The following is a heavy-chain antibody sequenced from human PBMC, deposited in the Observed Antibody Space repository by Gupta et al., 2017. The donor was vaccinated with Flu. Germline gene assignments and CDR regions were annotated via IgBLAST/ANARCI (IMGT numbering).Heavy chain of an antibody. CDR3: ARSTETLDYYYYGMDV. Sequence: QVQLVESGGGVVQPGRSLRLSCATSGFTFNNYGMHWARQAPGKGLEWVAVIWSDGSNKYYADSGKGRFTVSRDDSKNTLYLQMNSLRAEDTAVYYCARSTETLDYYYYGMDVWGQGTTVTVSS. J-gene: IGHJ6*02. CDR2: IWSDGSNK. CDR1: GFTFNNYG. V-gene: IGHV3-33*01.